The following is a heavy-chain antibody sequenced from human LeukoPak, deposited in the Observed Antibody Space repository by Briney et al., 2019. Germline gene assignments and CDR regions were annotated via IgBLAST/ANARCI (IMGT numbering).Heavy chain of an antibody. CDR2: ISSSGSTI. CDR3: ASSDLADYYYYGMDV. J-gene: IGHJ6*02. CDR1: GFTFSSYE. V-gene: IGHV3-48*03. Sequence: GGSLRLSCAASGFTFSSYEMNWVRQAPGKGLEWVSYISSSGSTIYYADSVKGRFTISRDNAKNSLYLQMNSLRAEDTAVYYCASSDLADYYYYGMDVWGQGTTVTVSS. D-gene: IGHD2-21*02.